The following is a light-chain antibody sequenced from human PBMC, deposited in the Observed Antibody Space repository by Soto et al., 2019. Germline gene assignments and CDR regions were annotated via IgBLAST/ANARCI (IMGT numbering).Light chain of an antibody. CDR3: LQHSNYPRT. CDR1: QGIRRY. V-gene: IGKV1-17*01. J-gene: IGKJ1*01. Sequence: DIQMTQSPSSLSASVGDRVTITCRASQGIRRYVGWFQQKPGKAPKRLIYAASSLHSGVPSRFSGSGSGTEFTLTISSLQPEDFATYYCLQHSNYPRTFGQGTKVEVK. CDR2: AAS.